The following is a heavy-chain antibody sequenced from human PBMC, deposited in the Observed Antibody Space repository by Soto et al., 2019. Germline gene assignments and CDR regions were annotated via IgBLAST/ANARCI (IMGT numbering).Heavy chain of an antibody. J-gene: IGHJ4*02. CDR3: ARSIAAAGNDY. CDR2: IYYSGST. Sequence: SETLSLTCTVAGGSISSYYWCWIRQPPGKGLEWIGYIYYSGSTNYNPSLKSRVTISVDTSKNQFSLKLSSVTAADTAVYYCARSIAAAGNDYWGQGTLVTVSS. D-gene: IGHD6-13*01. CDR1: GGSISSYY. V-gene: IGHV4-59*01.